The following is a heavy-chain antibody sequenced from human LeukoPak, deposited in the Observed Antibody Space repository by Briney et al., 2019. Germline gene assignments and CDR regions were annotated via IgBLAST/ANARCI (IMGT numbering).Heavy chain of an antibody. D-gene: IGHD3-9*01. CDR3: ARDGYDILTGYFYFDY. Sequence: GGSLRLSCAASGFTFSSYSMNWVRQAPGKGLEWVSSISSSSSYIYYADSVKGRFTISRDNAKNSLYLQMNSLRAEDTAVYYCARDGYDILTGYFYFDYWGQGTLVTVSS. V-gene: IGHV3-21*01. J-gene: IGHJ4*02. CDR2: ISSSSSYI. CDR1: GFTFSSYS.